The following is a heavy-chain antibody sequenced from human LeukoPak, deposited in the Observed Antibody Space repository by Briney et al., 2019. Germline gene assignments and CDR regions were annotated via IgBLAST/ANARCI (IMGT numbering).Heavy chain of an antibody. CDR1: GFTFSSYA. Sequence: PGGSLRLSCVASGFTFSSYAMHWVRQAPGKGLEWVAVISYDGSNKYYADSVKGRFTISRDNSKNTLYLQMNSLRAEDTAVYYCASAGTPFDYWGQGTLVTVSS. CDR2: ISYDGSNK. D-gene: IGHD6-19*01. J-gene: IGHJ4*02. V-gene: IGHV3-30-3*01. CDR3: ASAGTPFDY.